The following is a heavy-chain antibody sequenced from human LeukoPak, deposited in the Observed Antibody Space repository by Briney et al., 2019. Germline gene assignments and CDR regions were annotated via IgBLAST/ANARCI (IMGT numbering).Heavy chain of an antibody. CDR2: IYYSGST. D-gene: IGHD6-13*01. J-gene: IGHJ5*02. CDR1: GGSISSYY. CDR3: ARDQRIAAAGNWFDP. Sequence: SETLSLTCTVSGGSISSYYWSWIRQPPGKGLEWIGYIYYSGSTNYNPSLKSRVTISVDTSKNQFSLKLSSVTAADTAVYYCARDQRIAAAGNWFDPWGQGTLVTVSS. V-gene: IGHV4-59*01.